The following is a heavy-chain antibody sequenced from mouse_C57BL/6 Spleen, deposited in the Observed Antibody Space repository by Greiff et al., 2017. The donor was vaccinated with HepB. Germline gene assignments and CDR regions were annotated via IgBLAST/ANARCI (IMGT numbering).Heavy chain of an antibody. CDR3: ATDDSSLFAY. J-gene: IGHJ3*01. CDR1: GYTFTSYW. D-gene: IGHD1-1*01. V-gene: IGHV1-64*01. CDR2: IHPNSGST. Sequence: VQLQQSGAELVKPGASVKLSCKASGYTFTSYWMHWVKQRPGQGLEWIGMIHPNSGSTNYNEKFKSKATLTVDKSSSTAYMQLSSLTSEDSAVYYCATDDSSLFAYWGQGTLVTVSA.